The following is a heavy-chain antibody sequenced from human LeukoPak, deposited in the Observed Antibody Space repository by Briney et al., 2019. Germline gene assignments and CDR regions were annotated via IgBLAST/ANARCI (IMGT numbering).Heavy chain of an antibody. CDR3: ATVSGYGLYYGMDV. V-gene: IGHV1-24*01. Sequence: GASVKVSCKVSGYTLTELSMHWVRQAPGKGLEWMGGFDPEDGETIYAQKFQGRVTMTEDTSTDTAYMELSSLRSEDTAVCYCATVSGYGLYYGMDVWGQGTTVTVSS. CDR1: GYTLTELS. CDR2: FDPEDGET. J-gene: IGHJ6*02. D-gene: IGHD5-12*01.